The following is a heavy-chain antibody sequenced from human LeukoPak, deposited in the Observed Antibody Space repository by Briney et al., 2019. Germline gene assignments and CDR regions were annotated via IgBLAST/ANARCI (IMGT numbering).Heavy chain of an antibody. CDR1: GFTFSTYA. D-gene: IGHD3-16*02. CDR3: AKDYRKIAFGGVIGIDAFDI. V-gene: IGHV3-23*01. CDR2: ISGSGSST. Sequence: PGGSLRLSCAASGFTFSTYAMSWVRQAPGKGLEWVSGISGSGSSTFDADSVKGRFTISRDNSKNTLFLQMNSLRAEDTALYYCAKDYRKIAFGGVIGIDAFDIWGQGTMVTVSS. J-gene: IGHJ3*02.